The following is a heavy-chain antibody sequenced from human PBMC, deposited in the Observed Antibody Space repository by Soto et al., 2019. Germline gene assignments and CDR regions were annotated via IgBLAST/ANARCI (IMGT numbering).Heavy chain of an antibody. J-gene: IGHJ1*01. Sequence: SGFSLITSGVGVGWIRQPPGKALEWLALIYWDGDKRYSPSLKSRLTITKDTSKNQVVLTMTNMDPVDTATYYCARRGCSGGRCYGYFQHWGQGTLVTVSS. CDR2: IYWDGDK. D-gene: IGHD2-15*01. CDR1: GFSLITSGVG. V-gene: IGHV2-5*02. CDR3: ARRGCSGGRCYGYFQH.